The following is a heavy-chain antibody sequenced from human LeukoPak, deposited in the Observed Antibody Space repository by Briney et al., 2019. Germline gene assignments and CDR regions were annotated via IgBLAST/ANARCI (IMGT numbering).Heavy chain of an antibody. Sequence: PSQTLSLTCAISGDSVSSKNGAWNWIRQSPSRGLEWLGRTYYRSKWYYDYAPSLQGRITINPGTSKNQFSLQLSSVTPEDTAVYYCARDLGNSGWYTFDYWGQGSLVTVSS. CDR2: TYYRSKWYY. J-gene: IGHJ4*02. CDR1: GDSVSSKNGA. V-gene: IGHV6-1*01. CDR3: ARDLGNSGWYTFDY. D-gene: IGHD6-19*01.